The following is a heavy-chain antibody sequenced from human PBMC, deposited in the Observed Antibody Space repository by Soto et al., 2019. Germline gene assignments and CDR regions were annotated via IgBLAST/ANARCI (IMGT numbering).Heavy chain of an antibody. CDR1: GDSVSSNSAA. V-gene: IGHV6-1*01. D-gene: IGHD1-7*01. CDR2: TYYRSKWYN. J-gene: IGHJ6*02. Sequence: SQTLSLTCAISGDSVSSNSAAWNWIRQSPSRGLEWLGRTYYRSKWYNDYAVSVKSRITINPDTSKNQFSLQLNSVTPEDTAVYYCARDNNWNYDVSYYYYGMDVWGQGTTVTVSS. CDR3: ARDNNWNYDVSYYYYGMDV.